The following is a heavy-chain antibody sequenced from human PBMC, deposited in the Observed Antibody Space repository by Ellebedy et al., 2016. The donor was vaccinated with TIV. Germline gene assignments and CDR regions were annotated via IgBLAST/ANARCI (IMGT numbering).Heavy chain of an antibody. Sequence: PGGSLRLSCVASGFILNGFVIHWVRQAPGKGLEWVAAVSEDGKSKHYADSVKCRLRISRQKGKDTVYLEMNSLRDEDTVRYYCATEGYTSGRAGIFDMWGQGRMVIVS. CDR2: VSEDGKSK. J-gene: IGHJ3*02. D-gene: IGHD2-15*01. CDR1: GFILNGFV. CDR3: ATEGYTSGRAGIFDM. V-gene: IGHV3-30*03.